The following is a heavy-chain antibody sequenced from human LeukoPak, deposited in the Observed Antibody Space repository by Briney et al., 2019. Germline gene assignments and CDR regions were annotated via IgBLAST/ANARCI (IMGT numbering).Heavy chain of an antibody. D-gene: IGHD5-12*01. V-gene: IGHV4-30-4*01. Sequence: PSQTLSLTCTVSGGSLSSGDYYWSWIRQPPGKGLEWIGYIYYSGSTYYNPSLKSRVTISVDTSKNQFSLKLSSVTAADTAVYYCARGLGYSGYAYEGYFDYWGQGTLVTVSS. CDR3: ARGLGYSGYAYEGYFDY. CDR2: IYYSGST. CDR1: GGSLSSGDYY. J-gene: IGHJ4*02.